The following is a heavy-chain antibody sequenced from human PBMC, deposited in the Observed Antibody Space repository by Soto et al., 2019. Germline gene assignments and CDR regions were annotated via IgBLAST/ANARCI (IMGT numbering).Heavy chain of an antibody. D-gene: IGHD3-10*01. Sequence: SETLSLTCTVSGGSISSGGYYWSWIRQHPGKGLEWIGYIYYSGSTYYNPSLKSRVTISVDTSKNQFSLKLSSVTAADTAVYYCARDPSRITMVRGVKDYYYMDVWGKGTTVT. CDR3: ARDPSRITMVRGVKDYYYMDV. CDR2: IYYSGST. CDR1: GGSISSGGYY. V-gene: IGHV4-31*03. J-gene: IGHJ6*03.